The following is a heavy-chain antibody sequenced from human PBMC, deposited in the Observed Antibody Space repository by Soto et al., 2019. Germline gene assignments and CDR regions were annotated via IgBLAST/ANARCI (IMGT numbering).Heavy chain of an antibody. Sequence: QVQLVQSGAEVKKPGSSVKVSCKASGGTFSSYAISWVRQAPGQGLEWMGGIIPIFGTANYAQKFQGRVTITADESTSTADIELSSLRSEDTAVYYCARHGIVGASGPYYYYGMDVWGQGTTVTVSS. CDR3: ARHGIVGASGPYYYYGMDV. J-gene: IGHJ6*02. CDR2: IIPIFGTA. CDR1: GGTFSSYA. D-gene: IGHD1-26*01. V-gene: IGHV1-69*01.